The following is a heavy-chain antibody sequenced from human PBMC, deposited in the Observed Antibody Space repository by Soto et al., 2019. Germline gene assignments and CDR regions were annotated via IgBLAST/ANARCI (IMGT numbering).Heavy chain of an antibody. D-gene: IGHD4-17*01. CDR2: IIPILGIA. V-gene: IGHV1-69*02. CDR1: GGTFSSYT. J-gene: IGHJ4*02. CDR3: ALSVTTFAGDY. Sequence: QVQLVQSGAEVKKPGSSVKVSCKASGGTFSSYTISWVRQAPGQGFEWMGRIIPILGIANYAQKFQGRVTITADKSTSTAYMELSSLRSEDTAVYYCALSVTTFAGDYWGQGTLVTVSS.